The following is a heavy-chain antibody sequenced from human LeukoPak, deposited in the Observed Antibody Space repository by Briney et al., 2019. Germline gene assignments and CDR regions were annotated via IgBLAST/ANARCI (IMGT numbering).Heavy chain of an antibody. Sequence: GGSLRLSCAASGFTSDDYAMHWVRHAPGKGLEWVSLISGDGGSTYYADSVKGRFTISRDNSNSSLYLQMNSLRTEDTALYYCAKDTKAGYSSGWYVDYWGQGTLVTVSS. CDR1: GFTSDDYA. CDR2: ISGDGGST. CDR3: AKDTKAGYSSGWYVDY. D-gene: IGHD6-19*01. J-gene: IGHJ4*02. V-gene: IGHV3-43*02.